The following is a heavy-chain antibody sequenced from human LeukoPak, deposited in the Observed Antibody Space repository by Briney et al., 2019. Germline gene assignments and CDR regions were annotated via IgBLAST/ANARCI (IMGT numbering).Heavy chain of an antibody. V-gene: IGHV3-30*02. CDR1: GFIFSSYG. Sequence: PGGSLRLSCVTSGFIFSSYGIHWVRQAPGKGLEWVAWHFASNKYYAESVRGRFTMSRDNSKSTLYLQMSSLRVEDTAVYYCATDKPDDSYSDYWGQGTLVIVSS. CDR2: WHFASNK. CDR3: ATDKPDDSYSDY. J-gene: IGHJ4*02. D-gene: IGHD3-10*01.